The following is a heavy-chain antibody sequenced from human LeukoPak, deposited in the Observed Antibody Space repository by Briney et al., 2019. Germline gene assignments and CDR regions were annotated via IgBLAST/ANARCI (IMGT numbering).Heavy chain of an antibody. Sequence: PGGSLRLSCAASGFTFSGSAMHWVRQASGKGLEWVGRIRSKANSYATAYAASVKGRFTISRDDSKNTAYLQMNSLKTEDTAVYYCTRPGYGSGSPIWGQGTLVTVSS. V-gene: IGHV3-73*01. CDR1: GFTFSGSA. J-gene: IGHJ4*02. D-gene: IGHD3-10*01. CDR2: IRSKANSYAT. CDR3: TRPGYGSGSPI.